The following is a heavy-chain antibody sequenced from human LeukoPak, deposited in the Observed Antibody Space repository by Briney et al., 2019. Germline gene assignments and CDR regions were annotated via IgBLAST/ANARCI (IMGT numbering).Heavy chain of an antibody. J-gene: IGHJ4*02. Sequence: SETLSLTCAVYGGSFSGYYWSWIRRPPGKGLEWIGEINHSGSTNYNPSLKSRVTISVDTSKNQFSLKLSSVTAADTAVYYCARDKQWLAHWGQGTLVTVSS. V-gene: IGHV4-34*01. CDR1: GGSFSGYY. D-gene: IGHD6-19*01. CDR2: INHSGST. CDR3: ARDKQWLAH.